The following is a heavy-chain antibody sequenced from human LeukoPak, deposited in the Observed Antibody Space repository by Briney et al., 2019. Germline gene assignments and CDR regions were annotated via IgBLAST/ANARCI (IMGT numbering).Heavy chain of an antibody. CDR2: IYTSGST. CDR1: GGSISSYY. J-gene: IGHJ6*03. V-gene: IGHV4-4*07. CDR3: ARGLLLFGEVRSDYDYYYMDV. Sequence: SETLSLTCTVSGGSISSYYWTWIRQPAGKGLEWVGRIYTSGSTNYNPSLKNRVTVSVDTYKNQFSLKLSYVTAADTAVYYCARGLLLFGEVRSDYDYYYMDVWGKGTTVTVSS. D-gene: IGHD3-10*01.